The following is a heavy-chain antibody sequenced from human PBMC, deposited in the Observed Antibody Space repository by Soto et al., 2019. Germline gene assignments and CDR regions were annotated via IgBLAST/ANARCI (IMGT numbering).Heavy chain of an antibody. J-gene: IGHJ5*02. Sequence: SETLSLTCTVSGGSISSGGYYWSWIRQHPGKGLEWIGYIYYSGSTYYNPSLKSRVTISVDTSKNQFSLKLSSVTAADTAVYYCARITITHFDPWGQGTLVTVSS. CDR1: GGSISSGGYY. CDR2: IYYSGST. D-gene: IGHD3-10*01. V-gene: IGHV4-31*03. CDR3: ARITITHFDP.